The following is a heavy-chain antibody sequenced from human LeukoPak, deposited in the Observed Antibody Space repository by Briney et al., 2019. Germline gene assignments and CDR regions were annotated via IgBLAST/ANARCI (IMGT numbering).Heavy chain of an antibody. CDR1: GGSISSGDYY. D-gene: IGHD3-22*01. J-gene: IGHJ3*02. Sequence: SQTLSLTCTVSGGSISSGDYYWSWLRQPPGKGLEWIGYIYHSGGTYYNPSLKSRVSISVDTSKNQFSLKLASVTAADTAVYYCARVKLDYYDSSGYYTDAFDIWGQGTMVTVSS. V-gene: IGHV4-30-4*01. CDR2: IYHSGGT. CDR3: ARVKLDYYDSSGYYTDAFDI.